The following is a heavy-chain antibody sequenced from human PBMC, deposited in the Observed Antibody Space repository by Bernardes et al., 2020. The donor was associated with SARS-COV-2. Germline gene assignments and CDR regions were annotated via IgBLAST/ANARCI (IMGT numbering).Heavy chain of an antibody. Sequence: GGSLRLSCAASGFTFSGSPIHWVRQASGKGLEWVSYIGSSIYYADSVKGRFTISRDNAKNSLYLQMNSLRAEDTAVYYCARERVGPDYWGQGTLVTVSS. CDR2: IGSSI. D-gene: IGHD1-26*01. CDR1: GFTFSGSP. J-gene: IGHJ4*02. CDR3: ARERVGPDY. V-gene: IGHV3-48*01.